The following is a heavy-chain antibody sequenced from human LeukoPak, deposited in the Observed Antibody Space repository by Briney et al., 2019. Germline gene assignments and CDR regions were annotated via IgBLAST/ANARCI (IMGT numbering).Heavy chain of an antibody. D-gene: IGHD3-10*01. CDR1: GFTFSSYS. V-gene: IGHV3-21*01. J-gene: IGHJ6*02. Sequence: GGSLRLSCAASGFTFSSYSMTWVRQAPGKGLEWVSSISTSGSYIYYADSLKGRFTISRDNAKNSLYLQMNSLSAEDTAVYYCARVDGDYHYGMDVWGQGTTVTVSS. CDR2: ISTSGSYI. CDR3: ARVDGDYHYGMDV.